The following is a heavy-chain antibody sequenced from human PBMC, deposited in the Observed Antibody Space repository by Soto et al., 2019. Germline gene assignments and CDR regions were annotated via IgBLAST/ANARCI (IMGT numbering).Heavy chain of an antibody. CDR2: IISSGSYI. J-gene: IGHJ5*02. V-gene: IGHV3-21*01. CDR3: ARDGYDYVWGSNWFDP. D-gene: IGHD3-16*01. Sequence: GGSLRLSCAASGFTFSSYSMNWVRQAPGKGLEWVSSIISSGSYIYYADSVKGRFTISRDNAKKTLYLQMNSLRAEDTAVYYCARDGYDYVWGSNWFDPWRQGTLVTVSS. CDR1: GFTFSSYS.